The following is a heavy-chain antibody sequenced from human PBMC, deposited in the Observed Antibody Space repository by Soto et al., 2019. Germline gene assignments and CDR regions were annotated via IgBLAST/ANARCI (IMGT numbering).Heavy chain of an antibody. D-gene: IGHD3-3*01. CDR2: VYHTGRT. CDR1: GGSFKSGSYS. CDR3: ARDFAYFDS. J-gene: IGHJ4*02. V-gene: IGHV4-61*01. Sequence: QVQLQESDPGLVKPSETLSLTCTVSGGSFKSGSYSWSWIRQPPGKGLVWIGYVYHTGRTSYNPSLKSRVSISMDTSKNQFSLNLDSVTAADTAVYFCARDFAYFDSWGQGTLVTVSS.